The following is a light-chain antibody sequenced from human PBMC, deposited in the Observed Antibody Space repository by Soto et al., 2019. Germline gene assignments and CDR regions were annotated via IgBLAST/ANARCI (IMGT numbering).Light chain of an antibody. CDR1: QGISSTF. V-gene: IGKV3-20*01. Sequence: EIVLTQSPGTLSFSPGERGPLSCRARQGISSTFLAWYQQSPGQAPRLLIYGASNRAPGIPDRISGSGSGTDFTLTISRLEAEDFAVYYCQHYGRSPLTFGGGTRVDIK. CDR2: GAS. CDR3: QHYGRSPLT. J-gene: IGKJ4*01.